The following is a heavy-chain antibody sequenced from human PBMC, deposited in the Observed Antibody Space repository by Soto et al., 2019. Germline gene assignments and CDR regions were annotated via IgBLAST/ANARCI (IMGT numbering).Heavy chain of an antibody. CDR2: IIPILETA. V-gene: IGHV1-69*08. CDR1: GGTFGRYT. Sequence: QVQLVQSGAEVKKPGSSVKVSCKASGGTFGRYTLSWVRQAPGQGREWMGWIIPILETANYARRFQGRLTSTADTSTGTAYMDLSGLKSDATGVYYCARGGKLGGDLDVWGKGTPVTVSS. J-gene: IGHJ6*04. CDR3: ARGGKLGGDLDV. D-gene: IGHD3-10*01.